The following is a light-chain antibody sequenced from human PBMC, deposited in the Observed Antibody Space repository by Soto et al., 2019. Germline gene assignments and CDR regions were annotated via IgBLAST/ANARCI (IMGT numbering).Light chain of an antibody. CDR3: SSYTTSNTRQIV. CDR1: SSDVGGYNY. V-gene: IGLV2-14*03. J-gene: IGLJ1*01. CDR2: DVS. Sequence: QSVLTQPASVSGSPGQSITISCTGTSSDVGGYNYVSWYQHHPGKAPQLLIYDVSNRPSGVSNRFSGSKSDNTASLTISGLQPEDEADYYCSSYTTSNTRQIVFGTGTKVTV.